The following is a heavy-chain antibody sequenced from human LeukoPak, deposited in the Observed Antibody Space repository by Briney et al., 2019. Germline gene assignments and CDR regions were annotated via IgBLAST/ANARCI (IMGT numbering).Heavy chain of an antibody. D-gene: IGHD3-22*01. V-gene: IGHV1-18*01. J-gene: IGHJ2*01. CDR2: ISAYNGNT. CDR1: GYTFTSYG. Sequence: ASVKVSCKASGYTFTSYGISWVRQAPGQGLEWMGWISAYNGNTNYAQKLQGRVTMTTDTSTSTAYMELRSLRSDDTAVYYCARVEVHYYDNLHWYFDLWGRGTLVTVSS. CDR3: ARVEVHYYDNLHWYFDL.